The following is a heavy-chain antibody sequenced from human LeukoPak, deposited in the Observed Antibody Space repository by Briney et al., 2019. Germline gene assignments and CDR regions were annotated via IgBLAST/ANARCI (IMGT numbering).Heavy chain of an antibody. Sequence: PGGSLRLSCAASGFTFNTYGMHWVRQAPGKGLEWVAVIWYDGSEKYYVDSVKGRFTISRDNSKNTLSLQMDNLRVEDTAVYYCARDKPTRHNAFDIWGQGTTVIVSP. V-gene: IGHV3-33*01. CDR2: IWYDGSEK. J-gene: IGHJ3*02. CDR1: GFTFNTYG. CDR3: ARDKPTRHNAFDI.